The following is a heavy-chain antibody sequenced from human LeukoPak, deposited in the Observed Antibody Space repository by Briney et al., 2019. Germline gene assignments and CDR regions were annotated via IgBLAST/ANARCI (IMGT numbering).Heavy chain of an antibody. Sequence: GGSLRLSCAASGFTFSNAWMSWVRQAPGKGLEWVGRIKSKTDGGTTDYAAPVKGRFTISRDDSKNTLYLQMNSLKTEDTAVYYCTTPFLAVAGQIDYWGQGTLVTVSS. CDR1: GFTFSNAW. CDR3: TTPFLAVAGQIDY. J-gene: IGHJ4*02. D-gene: IGHD6-19*01. V-gene: IGHV3-15*01. CDR2: IKSKTDGGTT.